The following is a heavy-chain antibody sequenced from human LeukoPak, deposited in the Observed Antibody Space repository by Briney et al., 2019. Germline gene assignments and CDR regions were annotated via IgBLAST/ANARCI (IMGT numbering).Heavy chain of an antibody. CDR2: INPNSGGT. CDR1: GYTFTGYY. V-gene: IGHV1-2*02. J-gene: IGHJ6*02. CDR3: AYDFWSGYFTEGSYGMDV. D-gene: IGHD3-3*01. Sequence: GTSVKVSCKASGYTFTGYYMHWVRQAPGQGLEWMGWINPNSGGTNYAQKFQGRVTMTRDTSTSTVYMELSSLRSEDTAVYYCAYDFWSGYFTEGSYGMDVWGQGTTVTVSS.